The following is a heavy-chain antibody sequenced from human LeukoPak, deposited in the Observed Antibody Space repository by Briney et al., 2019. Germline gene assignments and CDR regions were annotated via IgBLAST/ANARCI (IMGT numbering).Heavy chain of an antibody. Sequence: ASVKVSCKASGYTFTSYDINWVRQAPGQGLEWMGGIIPIFGTTNYAQKFQGRVTITTDESTSTAYMELGSLRSEDTAVYYCARDHGDGYNPGYRSFDYWGQGTLVTVSS. J-gene: IGHJ4*02. V-gene: IGHV1-69*05. D-gene: IGHD5-24*01. CDR2: IIPIFGTT. CDR3: ARDHGDGYNPGYRSFDY. CDR1: GYTFTSYD.